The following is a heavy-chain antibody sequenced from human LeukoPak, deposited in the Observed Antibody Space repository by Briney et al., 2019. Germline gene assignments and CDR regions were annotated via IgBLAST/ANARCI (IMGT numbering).Heavy chain of an antibody. Sequence: GALRLSCAASGFTFSSYAMSWVRQAPGKGLEWVSAISGSGGSTYYADSVKGRFTISRDNSKNTLYLQMNSLRAEDTAVYYCAKDPEGPIVVVPAAINWFDPWGQGTLVTVSS. CDR1: GFTFSSYA. D-gene: IGHD2-2*01. CDR2: ISGSGGST. V-gene: IGHV3-23*01. J-gene: IGHJ5*02. CDR3: AKDPEGPIVVVPAAINWFDP.